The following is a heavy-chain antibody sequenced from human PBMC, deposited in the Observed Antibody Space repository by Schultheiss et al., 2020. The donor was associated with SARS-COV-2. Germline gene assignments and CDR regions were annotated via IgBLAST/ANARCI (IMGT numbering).Heavy chain of an antibody. D-gene: IGHD2-15*01. CDR1: GGSFSGYY. V-gene: IGHV4-34*01. Sequence: SQTLSLTCAVYGGSFSGYYWSWIRQHPGKGLEWIGYIYYSGTTNYNPSLKSRVTISVDTSKNQFSLKLSSVTAADTAVYYCARLHCRGGSCHSTKHHFDYWGQGTLVTVSS. CDR3: ARLHCRGGSCHSTKHHFDY. J-gene: IGHJ4*02. CDR2: IYYSGTT.